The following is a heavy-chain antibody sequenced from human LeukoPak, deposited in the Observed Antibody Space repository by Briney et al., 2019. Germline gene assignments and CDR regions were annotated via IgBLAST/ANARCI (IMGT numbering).Heavy chain of an antibody. D-gene: IGHD5-24*01. V-gene: IGHV4-34*01. CDR1: GGSFSGYY. J-gene: IGHJ4*02. CDR2: INHSGST. CDR3: ARTVRRDGYIDS. Sequence: SESLSLTCAVYGGSFSGYYWSWIRQPPGKGLEWIGEINHSGSTNYNPSLKSRVTISVDTSKNQFSLKLSSVTAADTAVYYCARTVRRDGYIDSWGQGTLVTVSS.